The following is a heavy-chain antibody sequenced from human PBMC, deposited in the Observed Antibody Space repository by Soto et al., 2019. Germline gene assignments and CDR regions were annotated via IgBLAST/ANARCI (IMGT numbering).Heavy chain of an antibody. CDR1: GYTFTSYA. CDR3: ARGGRNCSGGSCYYYYYMDV. CDR2: INAGNGNT. Sequence: QVQLVQSGAEVKKPGASVKVSCKASGYTFTSYAMHWVRQAPGQRLEWMGWINAGNGNTKYSQKFQGRGTITRDTSASTAYMELSSLRSEDTAVYYCARGGRNCSGGSCYYYYYMDVWGKGTTVTVSS. V-gene: IGHV1-3*01. D-gene: IGHD2-15*01. J-gene: IGHJ6*03.